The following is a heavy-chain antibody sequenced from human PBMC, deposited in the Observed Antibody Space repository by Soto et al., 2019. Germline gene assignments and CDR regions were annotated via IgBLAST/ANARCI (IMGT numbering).Heavy chain of an antibody. D-gene: IGHD2-15*01. Sequence: QLQLQASGPGLVRPSETLSLTCTVSGGSITSTIHYWGWIRQPPGKGLEWIGTIYYTGTTSYNPSLKSRVSLSVDTSKNQFSLMLSSVTAADTAVYYWARHSLRGWTDGTDYFDTWCQGTLVTVSS. V-gene: IGHV4-39*01. CDR2: IYYTGTT. CDR1: GGSITSTIHY. CDR3: ARHSLRGWTDGTDYFDT. J-gene: IGHJ4*02.